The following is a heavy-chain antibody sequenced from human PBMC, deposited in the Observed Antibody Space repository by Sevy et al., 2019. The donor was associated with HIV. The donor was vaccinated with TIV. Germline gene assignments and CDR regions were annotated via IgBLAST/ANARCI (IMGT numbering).Heavy chain of an antibody. J-gene: IGHJ3*02. CDR3: ARDSGWSRGAFDI. V-gene: IGHV3-21*01. D-gene: IGHD2-15*01. CDR2: ISSSSSYI. CDR1: GFTFSSYS. Sequence: GGSLRLSCAASGFTFSSYSMNWVRQAPGKGLEWVSSISSSSSYIYYAYSVKGRFTISRDNAKNSLYLQMNSLRAEDTAVYYCARDSGWSRGAFDIWGQGTMVTVSS.